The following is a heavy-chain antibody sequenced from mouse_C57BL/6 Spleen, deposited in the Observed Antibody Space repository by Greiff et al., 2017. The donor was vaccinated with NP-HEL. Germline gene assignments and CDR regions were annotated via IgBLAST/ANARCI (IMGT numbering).Heavy chain of an antibody. CDR2: IDPSDSYT. D-gene: IGHD4-1*02. CDR3: ASSTGGHFDY. CDR1: GYTFTSYW. V-gene: IGHV1-59*01. J-gene: IGHJ2*01. Sequence: QVQLQQPGAELVRPGTSVKLSCKASGYTFTSYWMHWVKQRPGQGLEWIGVIDPSDSYTNYNQKFKGKATLTVDTSSSTAYMQLSSLTSEDSAVYYCASSTGGHFDYWGQGTTLTVSS.